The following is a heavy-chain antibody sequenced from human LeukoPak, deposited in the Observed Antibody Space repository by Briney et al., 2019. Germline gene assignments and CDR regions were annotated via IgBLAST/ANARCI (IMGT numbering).Heavy chain of an antibody. CDR3: ARDALYYDILTGYGFQL. Sequence: GGSLRLSCAASGFTFSDYYMSWIRQAPGKGLEWVSYISSSGSTIYYADSVKGRFTISRDNAKNSLYLQMNSLRAEDTAVYYCARDALYYDILTGYGFQLWGQGTLVTVSS. V-gene: IGHV3-11*01. J-gene: IGHJ1*01. CDR1: GFTFSDYY. CDR2: ISSSGSTI. D-gene: IGHD3-9*01.